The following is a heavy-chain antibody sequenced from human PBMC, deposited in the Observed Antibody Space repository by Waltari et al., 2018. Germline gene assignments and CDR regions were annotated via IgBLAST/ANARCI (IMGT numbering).Heavy chain of an antibody. D-gene: IGHD3-10*01. J-gene: IGHJ5*02. CDR1: GFTFSSYA. CDR3: AKDVAVGGSGSYYSS. CDR2: ISGSGGST. Sequence: EVQLLESGGGLVQPGGSLRLSCAASGFTFSSYAMSWVRQAPGQGLEWVSAISGSGGSTYYADSVKGRFTNSRDNSKNTLYLQMNSLRAEDTAVYYCAKDVAVGGSGSYYSSWGQGTLVTVSS. V-gene: IGHV3-23*01.